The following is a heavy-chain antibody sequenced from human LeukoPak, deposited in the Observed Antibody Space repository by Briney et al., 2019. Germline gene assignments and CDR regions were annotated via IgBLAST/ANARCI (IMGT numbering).Heavy chain of an antibody. CDR1: GFTFSSYA. CDR2: IKQDGSEK. V-gene: IGHV3-7*03. D-gene: IGHD6-19*01. CDR3: AKRHPSGWYVGYFDS. J-gene: IGHJ4*02. Sequence: GGSLRLSCAASGFTFSSYAMSWVRQAPGKGLEWVANIKQDGSEKNYVDSVKGRFTISRDNAKNSLYLQMNSLRAEDTAVYYCAKRHPSGWYVGYFDSWGQGTLVTVSS.